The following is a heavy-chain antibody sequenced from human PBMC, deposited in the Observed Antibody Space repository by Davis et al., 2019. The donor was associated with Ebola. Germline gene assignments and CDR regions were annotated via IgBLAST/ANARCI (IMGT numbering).Heavy chain of an antibody. V-gene: IGHV1-69*06. CDR3: AREVADYDFWSGRCWFDP. CDR2: IIPIFGTA. J-gene: IGHJ5*02. D-gene: IGHD3-3*01. Sequence: SVKVSCKASGDTFSSYAISWVRQAPGQGLEWMGGIIPIFGTANYAQKFQGRVTITADKSTSTAYMELSSLRSEDTAVYYCAREVADYDFWSGRCWFDPWGQGTLVTVSS. CDR1: GDTFSSYA.